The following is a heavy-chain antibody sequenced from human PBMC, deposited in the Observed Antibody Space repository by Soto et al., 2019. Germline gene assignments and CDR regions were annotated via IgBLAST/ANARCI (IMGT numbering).Heavy chain of an antibody. J-gene: IGHJ6*02. CDR3: ARVWVAAKYYYYGMDV. V-gene: IGHV3-21*01. CDR1: GFTFSSYS. D-gene: IGHD5-12*01. CDR2: ISSSSSYI. Sequence: GGSLRLSCAASGFTFSSYSMNWVRQAPGKGLEWVSSISSSSSYIYYADSVKGRFTISRDNAKNSLYLQMNSLRAEDTAVYYCARVWVAAKYYYYGMDVWGQGTTVTVSS.